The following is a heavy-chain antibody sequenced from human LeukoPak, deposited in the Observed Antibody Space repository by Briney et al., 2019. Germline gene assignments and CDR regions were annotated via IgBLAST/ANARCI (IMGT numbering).Heavy chain of an antibody. D-gene: IGHD3-10*01. Sequence: GGSLRLSCAASGFTFSSYGMSWVRQAPGKGLERVSAISGSGGSTYYADSVKGRFTISRDNSKNTLYLQMNSLRAEDTAVYYCAKDRLSMVRGVTIWYYFDYWGQGTLVTVSS. CDR1: GFTFSSYG. J-gene: IGHJ4*02. CDR2: ISGSGGST. CDR3: AKDRLSMVRGVTIWYYFDY. V-gene: IGHV3-23*01.